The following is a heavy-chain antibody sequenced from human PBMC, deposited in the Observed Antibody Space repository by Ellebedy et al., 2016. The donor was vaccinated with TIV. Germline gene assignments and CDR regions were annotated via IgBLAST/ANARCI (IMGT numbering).Heavy chain of an antibody. Sequence: GESLKISCAASGFTFSDYYMSWIRQAPGKGLEWVSYISSSTTFAKYADSVKGRFTISRDNAKKSLYLQMSSLRAEDTAVYYCARVGGYGSGSYAVDWGQGMLVTVSS. V-gene: IGHV3-11*06. CDR3: ARVGGYGSGSYAVD. J-gene: IGHJ4*02. D-gene: IGHD3-10*01. CDR2: ISSSTTFA. CDR1: GFTFSDYY.